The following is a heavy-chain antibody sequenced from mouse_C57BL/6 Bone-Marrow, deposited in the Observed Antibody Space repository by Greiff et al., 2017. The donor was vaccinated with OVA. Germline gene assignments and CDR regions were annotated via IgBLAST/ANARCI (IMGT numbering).Heavy chain of an antibody. V-gene: IGHV5-4*01. J-gene: IGHJ2*01. CDR2: ISDGGSYT. D-gene: IGHD1-1*01. CDR1: GFTFSSYA. Sequence: EVQLVESGGGLVKPGGSLKLSCAASGFTFSSYAMSWVRQTPEKRLEWVATISDGGSYTYYPANVKGRFTISRDNAKNNLYLQMSHLKSEDTAMYYCAREGLIYYLYFDYWGQGTTLTVSS. CDR3: AREGLIYYLYFDY.